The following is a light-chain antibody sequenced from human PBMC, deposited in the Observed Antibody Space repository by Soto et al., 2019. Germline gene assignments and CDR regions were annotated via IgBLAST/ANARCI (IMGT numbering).Light chain of an antibody. J-gene: IGLJ2*01. CDR2: GND. CDR1: SSNIGSNT. V-gene: IGLV1-44*01. Sequence: QAVVTQPPSASGTPGQRVTISCSGSSSNIGSNTVNWYQQFPGTAPKLLIYGNDQRPSGVPDRFSGSKSGTSASLAITGLQSEDEADYYCAAWDDSLSAHVVFGGGTKLTVL. CDR3: AAWDDSLSAHVV.